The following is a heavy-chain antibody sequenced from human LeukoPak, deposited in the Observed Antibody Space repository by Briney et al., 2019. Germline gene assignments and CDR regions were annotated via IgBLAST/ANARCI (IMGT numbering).Heavy chain of an antibody. Sequence: SETLSLTCTVSGGSISSSSYYWGWIRQPPGKGLEWIGSIYYSGSTYYNPSLKSRVTISVDTSKNQFSLKLSSVTAADTALYYCARRSGLGATSYYYYYYLDVWGKGTTVTISS. D-gene: IGHD1-26*01. CDR1: GGSISSSSYY. CDR2: IYYSGST. V-gene: IGHV4-39*07. CDR3: ARRSGLGATSYYYYYYLDV. J-gene: IGHJ6*03.